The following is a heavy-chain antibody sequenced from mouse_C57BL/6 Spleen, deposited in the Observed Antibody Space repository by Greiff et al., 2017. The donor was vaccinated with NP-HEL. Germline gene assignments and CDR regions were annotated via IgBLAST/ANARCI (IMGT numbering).Heavy chain of an antibody. D-gene: IGHD4-1*01. CDR3: AREDWDEGTWYYDY. J-gene: IGHJ2*01. CDR2: ISDGGSYT. V-gene: IGHV5-4*01. CDR1: GFTFSSYA. Sequence: EVHLVESGGGLVKPGGSLKLSCAASGFTFSSYAMSWVRQTPEKRLEWVATISDGGSYTYYPDNVKGRFTISRDNAKNNLYLQMSHLKSEDTAMYYCAREDWDEGTWYYDYWGQGTTLTVSS.